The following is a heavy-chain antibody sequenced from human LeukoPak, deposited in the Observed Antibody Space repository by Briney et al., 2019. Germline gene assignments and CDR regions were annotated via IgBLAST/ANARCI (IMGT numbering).Heavy chain of an antibody. V-gene: IGHV3-43*01. CDR2: ISRDGSTP. J-gene: IGHJ4*02. CDR1: GFIFDDSL. Sequence: GGSLRLSCVASGFIFDDSLMHWVRQAPGKGLGWISLISRDGSTPYYADSVKGRFTISRDNSKNSLFLQMNSLTPEDTAVYYCARDIRGNYFDSWGQGTLVTVSS. D-gene: IGHD3-16*01. CDR3: ARDIRGNYFDS.